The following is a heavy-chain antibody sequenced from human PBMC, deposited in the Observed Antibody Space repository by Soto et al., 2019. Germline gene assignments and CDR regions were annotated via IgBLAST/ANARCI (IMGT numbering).Heavy chain of an antibody. V-gene: IGHV4-39*01. Sequence: QLQLQESGPGLVKPSETLSLTCTVSGGSISSGPYSWGWIRQPPGEGLEWIATFHYSENPHYSPSVESRVTISVDTSKNQFSLKVTSVTAADTALYYCARQGGYCSSTNCYGYYAMDVWGQGTTVTVSS. CDR2: FHYSENP. D-gene: IGHD2-2*01. CDR1: GGSISSGPYS. CDR3: ARQGGYCSSTNCYGYYAMDV. J-gene: IGHJ6*02.